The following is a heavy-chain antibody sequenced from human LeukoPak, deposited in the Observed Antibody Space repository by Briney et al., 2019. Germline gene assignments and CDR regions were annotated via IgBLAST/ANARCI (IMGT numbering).Heavy chain of an antibody. D-gene: IGHD3-10*01. Sequence: GGSLRLSCAASGFTVSSNYMSWVRQAPGKGLEWVSVIYSGGSTYYADSVKGRFTISRDNSKNTLYLQMNSLRAEDTAVYYCARRGPKYYYGSGSSTSLDYWGQGTLVTVSS. J-gene: IGHJ4*02. CDR1: GFTVSSNY. V-gene: IGHV3-53*01. CDR3: ARRGPKYYYGSGSSTSLDY. CDR2: IYSGGST.